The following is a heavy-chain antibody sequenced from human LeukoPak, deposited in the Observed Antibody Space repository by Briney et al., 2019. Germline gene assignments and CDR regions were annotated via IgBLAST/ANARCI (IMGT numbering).Heavy chain of an antibody. J-gene: IGHJ4*02. CDR2: ITTNGGST. CDR3: ARIGYCSGGSCYWVYFDY. CDR1: GFIFSSYY. Sequence: GGSLRLSCSASGFIFSSYYMHWVRQAPGKGLEYVSAITTNGGSTYYADSVKGRFTISRGNSKNTLYLQMSSLRADDTAVYYCARIGYCSGGSCYWVYFDYWGQGTLVTVSS. V-gene: IGHV3-64D*09. D-gene: IGHD2-15*01.